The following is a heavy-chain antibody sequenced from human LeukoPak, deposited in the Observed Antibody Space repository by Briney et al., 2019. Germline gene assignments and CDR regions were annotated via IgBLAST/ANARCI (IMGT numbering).Heavy chain of an antibody. Sequence: QPGGSLRLSCAASGFSLSAYGMHWVRQAPGKGLEWVAFIRYDGSNKYYAESVKGRFTISRDSFKNTLYLQMNSLRPEDTAVYYCARDTSGTGDYWGQGTLVTVSS. J-gene: IGHJ4*02. CDR3: ARDTSGTGDY. D-gene: IGHD2-8*02. V-gene: IGHV3-30*02. CDR1: GFSLSAYG. CDR2: IRYDGSNK.